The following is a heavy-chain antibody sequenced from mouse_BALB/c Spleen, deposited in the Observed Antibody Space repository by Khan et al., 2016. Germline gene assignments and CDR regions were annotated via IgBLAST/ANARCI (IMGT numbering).Heavy chain of an antibody. D-gene: IGHD1-1*02. Sequence: QVPLKQSGPGLVAPSQSLSITCTVSGFSLTSYGVHWVRQPPGKGLEWLVVIWSDGSTTYNSALKSRLSISKDNSKSQVFLKMNSLQTDDTAMYYCARREDGGGAMDYWGQGTSVTVSS. J-gene: IGHJ4*01. CDR3: ARREDGGGAMDY. CDR2: IWSDGST. V-gene: IGHV2-6*02. CDR1: GFSLTSYG.